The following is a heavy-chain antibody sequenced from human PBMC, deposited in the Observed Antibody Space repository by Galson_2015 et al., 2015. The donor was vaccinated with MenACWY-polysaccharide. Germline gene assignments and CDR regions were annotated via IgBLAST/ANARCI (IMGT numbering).Heavy chain of an antibody. D-gene: IGHD3-22*01. J-gene: IGHJ5*02. CDR3: TKGARGSASWHYYFGP. CDR1: GFTFSNYA. Sequence: SLRLSCAASGFTFSNYAMGWVRQAPGKGLEWVSVISDNGAFIYYPDSVKGRFSISRDNSENTLFLQMNSLRGDDAAVYYCTKGARGSASWHYYFGPWGQGTLVTVSS. V-gene: IGHV3-23*01. CDR2: ISDNGAFI.